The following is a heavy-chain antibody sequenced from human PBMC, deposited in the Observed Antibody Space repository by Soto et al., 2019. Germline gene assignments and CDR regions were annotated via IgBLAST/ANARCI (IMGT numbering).Heavy chain of an antibody. J-gene: IGHJ4*02. CDR2: ISTSGGTI. V-gene: IGHV3-48*03. CDR3: AREYYYDSSGYPYYFDY. CDR1: GFTFSHYE. Sequence: SLRLSCAASGFTFSHYEMNWVRQAPGKGLEWVSHISTSGGTIYYADSVKGRFTISRDNGKNSLNLQMNSLRAEDTAVYYCAREYYYDSSGYPYYFDYWGQGTLVTVSS. D-gene: IGHD3-22*01.